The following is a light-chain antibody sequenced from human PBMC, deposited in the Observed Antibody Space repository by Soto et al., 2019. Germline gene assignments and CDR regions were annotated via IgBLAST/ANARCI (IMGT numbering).Light chain of an antibody. J-gene: IGKJ1*01. V-gene: IGKV3D-15*01. CDR2: GAS. Sequence: EIVITQSPATLSVSPGERATLSCRASQSVSSDLAWYQQKPGQAPRLLIYGASTRATGIPARFSGSGSGTEFTLTISSLQSEDFAIYYCQQYNKWTPTFGQGTKVDIK. CDR1: QSVSSD. CDR3: QQYNKWTPT.